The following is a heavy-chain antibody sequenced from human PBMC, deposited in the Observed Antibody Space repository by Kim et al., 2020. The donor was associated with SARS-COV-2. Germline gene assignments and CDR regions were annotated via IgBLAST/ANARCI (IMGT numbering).Heavy chain of an antibody. Sequence: GGSLRLSCAASGFTFDDYAMHWVRQAPGKGLEWVSGISWNSGSIGYADSVKGRFTISRDNAKNSLYLQMNSLRAEDTALYYCAKDVSSSWSFGVDWFDPWGQGTLVTVSS. J-gene: IGHJ5*02. CDR3: AKDVSSSWSFGVDWFDP. CDR1: GFTFDDYA. CDR2: ISWNSGSI. D-gene: IGHD6-13*01. V-gene: IGHV3-9*01.